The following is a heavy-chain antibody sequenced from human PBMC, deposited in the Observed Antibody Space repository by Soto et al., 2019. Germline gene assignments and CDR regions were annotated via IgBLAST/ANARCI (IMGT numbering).Heavy chain of an antibody. Sequence: QVQLVESGGGVVQPGRSLRLSCAASGFTFSSYAMHWVRQAPGKGLEWVAVISYDGSNKYYADSVKGRFTISRDNSKNPLYLKINSLRAEDTAVYYCARADYGLAYWGRETLVTVSP. D-gene: IGHD3-16*01. CDR2: ISYDGSNK. CDR1: GFTFSSYA. V-gene: IGHV3-30-3*01. CDR3: ARADYGLAY. J-gene: IGHJ4*02.